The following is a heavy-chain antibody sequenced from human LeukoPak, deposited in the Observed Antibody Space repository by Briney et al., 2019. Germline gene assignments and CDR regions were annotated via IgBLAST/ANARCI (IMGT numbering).Heavy chain of an antibody. Sequence: PSETLSLTCTVSGGSISSSSYYWGWIRQPPGKGLEWIGSIYYSGSTYYNPSLKSRVTISVDTSKNQFSLKLSSVTAADTAVYYCARHPPRRYSSAGDWFDPWGQGTLVTVSS. CDR3: ARHPPRRYSSAGDWFDP. D-gene: IGHD6-25*01. V-gene: IGHV4-39*01. CDR2: IYYSGST. CDR1: GGSISSSSYY. J-gene: IGHJ5*02.